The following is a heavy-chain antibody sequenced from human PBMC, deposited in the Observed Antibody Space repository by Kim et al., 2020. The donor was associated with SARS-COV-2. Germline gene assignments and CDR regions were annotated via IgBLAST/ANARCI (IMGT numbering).Heavy chain of an antibody. CDR2: IYYSGST. D-gene: IGHD2-15*01. Sequence: SETLSLTCTVSGGSISSSSYYWGWIRQPPGKGLEWIGSIYYSGSTYYNPSLKSRVTISVDTSKNQFSLKLSSVTAADTAVYYCARRYCSGGSCYFDYWGQGTLVTVSS. J-gene: IGHJ4*02. CDR3: ARRYCSGGSCYFDY. CDR1: GGSISSSSYY. V-gene: IGHV4-39*01.